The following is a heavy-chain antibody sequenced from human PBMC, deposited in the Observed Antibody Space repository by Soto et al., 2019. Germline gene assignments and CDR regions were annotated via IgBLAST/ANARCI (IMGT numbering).Heavy chain of an antibody. D-gene: IGHD7-27*01. CDR1: GYTFSSYA. V-gene: IGHV1-3*01. CDR2: INAGYGNT. J-gene: IGHJ4*01. Sequence: QVHLVQSGAEVRKPGASVKVSCKASGYTFSSYAMHWVRQAPGQRLEWMGWINAGYGNTKSSQKFQDRVTISRDTSASTAYMELTSLRSEDTAVSYCERETGDVTFDFGGPGTLFTVAS. CDR3: ERETGDVTFDF.